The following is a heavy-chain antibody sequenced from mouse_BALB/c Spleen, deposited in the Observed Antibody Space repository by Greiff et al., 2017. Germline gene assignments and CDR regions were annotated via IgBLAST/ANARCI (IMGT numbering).Heavy chain of an antibody. D-gene: IGHD1-1*02. CDR3: ARAGSRNAMDY. CDR2: ISDGGSYT. J-gene: IGHJ4*01. Sequence: EVMLVESGGGLVKPGGSLKLSCAASGFTFSDYYMYWVRQTPEKRLEWVATISDGGSYTYYPDSVKGRFTISRDNAKNNLYLQMSSLKSEDTAMYYCARAGSRNAMDYWGQGTSVTVSS. V-gene: IGHV5-4*02. CDR1: GFTFSDYY.